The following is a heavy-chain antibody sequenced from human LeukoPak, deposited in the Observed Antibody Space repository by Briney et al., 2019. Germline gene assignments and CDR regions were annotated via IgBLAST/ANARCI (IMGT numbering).Heavy chain of an antibody. D-gene: IGHD6-13*01. V-gene: IGHV5-10-1*01. CDR2: IDPSDSYT. Sequence: GESLKISCKGSGYIFTSYWISWVRQMPGKGLGWMGRIDPSDSYTNYSPSFQGHVTISADKSISTAYLQWSSLKASDTAMYYCARHRQAAAGLFDYWGQGTLVTVSS. CDR1: GYIFTSYW. J-gene: IGHJ4*02. CDR3: ARHRQAAAGLFDY.